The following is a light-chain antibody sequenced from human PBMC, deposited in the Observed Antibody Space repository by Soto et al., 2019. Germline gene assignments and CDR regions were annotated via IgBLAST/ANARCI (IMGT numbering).Light chain of an antibody. V-gene: IGLV2-14*01. J-gene: IGLJ1*01. CDR1: SSDVGGYDY. CDR3: SSYTSSSTYV. CDR2: DVS. Sequence: QSALTQPASVSGSPGQSITISCTGTSSDVGGYDYVSWCQQHPGKAPKLMIYDVSYRPSGVSNRFSGSKSGNTASLTISGLQTEDEADYYCSSYTSSSTYVFGTGTQLTVL.